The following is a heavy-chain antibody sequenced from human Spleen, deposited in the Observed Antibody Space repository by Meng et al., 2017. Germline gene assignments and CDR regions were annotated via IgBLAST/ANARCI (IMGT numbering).Heavy chain of an antibody. Sequence: HRRREERAPGLVKPSKTLSLTCTVSGGSISSSSYYWGWIRQPPGKGLEWIGSIYYSGSTDYNPSLKSRVTISVDTSKNQFSLKLSSVTAADTAVYYCARGRGGMATSFDYWGQGTLVTVSS. CDR2: IYYSGST. J-gene: IGHJ4*02. CDR1: GGSISSSSYY. CDR3: ARGRGGMATSFDY. D-gene: IGHD5-24*01. V-gene: IGHV4-39*07.